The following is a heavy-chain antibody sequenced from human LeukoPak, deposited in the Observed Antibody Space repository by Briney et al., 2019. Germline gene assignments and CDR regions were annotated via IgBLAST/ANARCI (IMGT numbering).Heavy chain of an antibody. CDR2: IIPIFGTA. CDR3: ARVGLIPY. D-gene: IGHD3/OR15-3a*01. CDR1: GGTFSSYA. Sequence: SVTVSCKASGGTFSSYAISWVRQAPGQGLEWMGGIIPIFGTANYAQKFQGRVTITADESTSTAYMELSSLRSEDTAVFYCARVGLIPYWGQGTLVTVSP. J-gene: IGHJ4*02. V-gene: IGHV1-69*13.